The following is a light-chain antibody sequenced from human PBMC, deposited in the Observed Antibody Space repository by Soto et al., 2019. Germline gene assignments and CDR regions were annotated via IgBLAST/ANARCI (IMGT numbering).Light chain of an antibody. CDR1: SSNVGGYNY. J-gene: IGLJ2*01. V-gene: IGLV2-14*01. Sequence: QSALTQPASVSGSPGQSITISCTGTSSNVGGYNYVSWYQQHPGKAPKLMNYDVSNRPSGVSNRFSCSKSGNTASLTISGLQADDEGAYYCSSYTSSSTLVFGGGTKVTVL. CDR3: SSYTSSSTLV. CDR2: DVS.